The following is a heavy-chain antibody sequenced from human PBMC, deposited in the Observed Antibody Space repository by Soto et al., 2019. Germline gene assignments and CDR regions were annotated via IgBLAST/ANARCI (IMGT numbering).Heavy chain of an antibody. CDR1: GFMFSSYT. J-gene: IGHJ4*02. V-gene: IGHV3-21*04. Sequence: EVQLVESGGGLVKPGGSLRLSCTASGFMFSSYTMNWVRQAPGKGLEWVSSVSFRGDIYYADSLEGRFTISRDDAKNSLYLQMDSLRDEDTALYYCAKGRYDFWSPYYFDSWGQGTLVTVSS. CDR2: VSFRGDI. D-gene: IGHD3-3*01. CDR3: AKGRYDFWSPYYFDS.